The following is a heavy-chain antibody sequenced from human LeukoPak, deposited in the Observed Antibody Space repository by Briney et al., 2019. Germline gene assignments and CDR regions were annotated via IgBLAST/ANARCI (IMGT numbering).Heavy chain of an antibody. CDR2: IIPIFGTA. Sequence: SVKVPCKASGGTFSRYAISWVLQAPGQGLEWMGGIIPIFGTANYAQKFQGRVTITADESTSTAYMELSSLRSEDTAVYYCARDAAIYDSSAYYYLWWGQGTLVTVSS. D-gene: IGHD3-22*01. CDR1: GGTFSRYA. V-gene: IGHV1-69*13. CDR3: ARDAAIYDSSAYYYLW. J-gene: IGHJ4*02.